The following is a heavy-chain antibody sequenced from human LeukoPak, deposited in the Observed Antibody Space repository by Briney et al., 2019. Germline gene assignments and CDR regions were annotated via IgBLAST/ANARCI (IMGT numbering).Heavy chain of an antibody. V-gene: IGHV3-30-3*01. J-gene: IGHJ4*02. CDR2: ISYDGSNK. CDR3: GKDHAPHYYDSSGSLDY. D-gene: IGHD3-22*01. CDR1: GFTFSSYA. Sequence: GGSLRLSCPASGFTFSSYAMHWVRQAPGKGLEWVAVISYDGSNKYYADSVKGRFTISRDNSKNTLYLQMNSLRAEDTAVYYCGKDHAPHYYDSSGSLDYWGQGTLVTVSS.